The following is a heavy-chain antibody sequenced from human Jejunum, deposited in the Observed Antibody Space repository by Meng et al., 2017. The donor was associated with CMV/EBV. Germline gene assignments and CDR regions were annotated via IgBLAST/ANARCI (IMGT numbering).Heavy chain of an antibody. J-gene: IGHJ4*02. V-gene: IGHV1-69*10. Sequence: ASGVTFSTYSINWVRQAPGQGLEWMGGIIPVLNIVNYAQKFRGRVTITADKSTSTTYLELRSLRSDDTAVYFCARVPQQLVRGYFDYWGQGTVVTVSS. CDR3: ARVPQQLVRGYFDY. CDR1: GVTFSTYS. CDR2: IIPVLNIV. D-gene: IGHD6-13*01.